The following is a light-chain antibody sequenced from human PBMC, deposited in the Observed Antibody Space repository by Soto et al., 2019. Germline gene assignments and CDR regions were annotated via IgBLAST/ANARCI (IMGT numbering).Light chain of an antibody. CDR1: SSDVGGYNY. J-gene: IGLJ1*01. V-gene: IGLV2-14*01. CDR3: SSHTNTYTYL. Sequence: QSVLTQPASVSGSPGQSITISCTGTSSDVGGYNYVSWYQQHPGKAPKLIIYEVSDRPSGVSERFSGSKSGDRASLTISGLQAEDEADYYCSSHTNTYTYLFGTGTKLTVL. CDR2: EVS.